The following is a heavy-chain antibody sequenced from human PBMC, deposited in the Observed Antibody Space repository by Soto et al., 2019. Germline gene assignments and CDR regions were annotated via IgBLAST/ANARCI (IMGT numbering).Heavy chain of an antibody. Sequence: RASVKVSCKASGGTFSSYAISWVRQAPGQGLEWMGGIIPIFGTANYAQKFQGRVTITADKSTSTAYMELSSLRSEDTAVYYCARVLTPASSSSRYGMDVWGQGTTVTVSS. CDR2: IIPIFGTA. D-gene: IGHD6-6*01. CDR1: GGTFSSYA. J-gene: IGHJ6*02. CDR3: ARVLTPASSSSRYGMDV. V-gene: IGHV1-69*06.